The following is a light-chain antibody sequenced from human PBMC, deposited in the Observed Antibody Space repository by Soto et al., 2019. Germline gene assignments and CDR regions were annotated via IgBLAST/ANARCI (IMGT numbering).Light chain of an antibody. CDR3: QQRSNWL. CDR2: DAS. CDR1: QSVSSY. Sequence: EFVLTQSPATLSLSPGERATLSCRASQSVSSYLAWYQQKPGQAPRLLIYDASNRATGIPARFSGSGSGTDFTLTISSLEAGDFGVYYCQQRSNWLFGPGTKVEIK. V-gene: IGKV3-11*01. J-gene: IGKJ3*01.